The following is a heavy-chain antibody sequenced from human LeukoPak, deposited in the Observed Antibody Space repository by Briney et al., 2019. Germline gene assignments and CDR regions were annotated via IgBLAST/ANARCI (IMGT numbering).Heavy chain of an antibody. CDR2: IIPILGIA. CDR3: ARDHNGYGDYVYYYYGMDV. V-gene: IGHV1-69*04. J-gene: IGHJ6*02. D-gene: IGHD4-17*01. Sequence: ASVKVSRKASGGTFSSYAISWVRQAPGQGLEWMGRIIPILGIANYAQKFQGRVTITADKSTSTAYMELSSLRSEDTAVYYCARDHNGYGDYVYYYYGMDVWGQGTTVTVSS. CDR1: GGTFSSYA.